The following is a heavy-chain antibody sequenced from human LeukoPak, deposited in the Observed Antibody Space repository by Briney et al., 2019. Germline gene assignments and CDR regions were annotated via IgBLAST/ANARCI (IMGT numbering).Heavy chain of an antibody. Sequence: SGPTLVNPTQTLTLTCTFSGFSLSLSGVGVGWIRQPPGKALEWLALIYWNDDKRYSLSLRSRLTITKDTSKNQVVLTMTNMDPVDTATYFCAHRPTYCSGGTCFDYWGQGTLVTVSS. CDR2: IYWNDDK. V-gene: IGHV2-5*01. CDR3: AHRPTYCSGGTCFDY. J-gene: IGHJ4*02. CDR1: GFSLSLSGVG. D-gene: IGHD2-15*01.